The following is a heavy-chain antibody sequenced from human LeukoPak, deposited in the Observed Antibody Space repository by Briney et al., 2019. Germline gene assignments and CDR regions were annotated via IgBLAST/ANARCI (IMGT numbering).Heavy chain of an antibody. CDR1: GYTFTSNH. D-gene: IGHD4-17*01. J-gene: IGHJ1*01. CDR2: INPSDDTT. Sequence: ASVKVSCKASGYTFTSNHMHWVRQAPGQGLEWMGIINPSDDTTTYAQKFRGRVTMTRDTSTSTVYMDLSSLRSEDTAVYYCARDGGSYGDCPHWGQGTLATVSS. V-gene: IGHV1-46*01. CDR3: ARDGGSYGDCPH.